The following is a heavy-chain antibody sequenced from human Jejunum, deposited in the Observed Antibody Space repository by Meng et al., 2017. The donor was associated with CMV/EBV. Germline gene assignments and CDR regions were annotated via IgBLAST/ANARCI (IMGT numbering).Heavy chain of an antibody. CDR2: ISYDGSNK. CDR1: GFTFSSYA. D-gene: IGHD4-11*01. Sequence: SGFTFSSYAMHWVRQAPGKGLEWVAVISYDGSNKYYADSVKGRFTISRDNSKNTLYLQMNSLRAEDTAVYYCARNYVTTVTTSGDYWGQGTLVTVSS. CDR3: ARNYVTTVTTSGDY. V-gene: IGHV3-30-3*01. J-gene: IGHJ4*02.